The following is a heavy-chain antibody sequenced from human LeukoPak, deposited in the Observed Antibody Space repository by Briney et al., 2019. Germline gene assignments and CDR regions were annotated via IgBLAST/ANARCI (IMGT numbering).Heavy chain of an antibody. Sequence: QPGGSLRLSCAASGFTFNSYAMSWVRHAPGKGLGWVSAISGSGGSTYYADSVKGRFTISRDNSKNTLYLQMNCLRAEDTAVYYCAKCYYDSSGYYFGAFDIWGQGTMVTVSS. J-gene: IGHJ3*02. D-gene: IGHD3-22*01. CDR2: ISGSGGST. CDR1: GFTFNSYA. V-gene: IGHV3-23*01. CDR3: AKCYYDSSGYYFGAFDI.